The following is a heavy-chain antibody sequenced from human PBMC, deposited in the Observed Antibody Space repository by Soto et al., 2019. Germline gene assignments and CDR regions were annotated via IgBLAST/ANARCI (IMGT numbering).Heavy chain of an antibody. D-gene: IGHD2-15*01. Sequence: QVQLVQSGAEVKKPGSSVKVSCKASGGSFRREAINWVRQAPGQGPEWMGGILPFFGTADYAQKFQGRVTITADVSTTTVYMELSSLRFEDTAVYYCARGHEFGGNSDALDVGGQGTMVIVSS. J-gene: IGHJ3*01. V-gene: IGHV1-69*12. CDR3: ARGHEFGGNSDALDV. CDR2: ILPFFGTA. CDR1: GGSFRREA.